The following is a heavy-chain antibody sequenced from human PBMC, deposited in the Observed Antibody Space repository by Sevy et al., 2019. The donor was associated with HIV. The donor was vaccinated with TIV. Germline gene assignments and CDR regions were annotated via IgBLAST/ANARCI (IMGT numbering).Heavy chain of an antibody. CDR1: GGSISRGAYY. CDR3: ARNKSRREGEYWFDP. D-gene: IGHD1-26*01. CDR2: IYYTGST. V-gene: IGHV4-31*03. J-gene: IGHJ5*02. Sequence: SETLSLTCTVSGGSISRGAYYWSWIRQHPGTGLECIGYIYYTGSTYHNPSLRSRVTMSVDTSKNQFSLRLSSVTAADTAVYYCARNKSRREGEYWFDPWGQGTLVTVSS.